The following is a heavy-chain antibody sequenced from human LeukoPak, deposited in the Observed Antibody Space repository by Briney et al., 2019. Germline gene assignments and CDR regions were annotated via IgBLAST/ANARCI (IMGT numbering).Heavy chain of an antibody. V-gene: IGHV3-23*01. D-gene: IGHD5-24*01. CDR3: VKDRPCDGCMPMDT. J-gene: IGHJ6*02. CDR2: IGRVGYT. Sequence: GGSLRLSCAVSGFTFSDYSMSWVRRVPGKGLEWVSGIGRVGYTYYADSVKGRFTVSRDNSKNTVYLQMSSLRAEDTAIYYCVKDRPCDGCMPMDTWGQGTTVTVSS. CDR1: GFTFSDYS.